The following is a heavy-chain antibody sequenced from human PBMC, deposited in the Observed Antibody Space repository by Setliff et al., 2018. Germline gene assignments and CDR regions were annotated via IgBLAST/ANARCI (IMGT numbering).Heavy chain of an antibody. CDR3: AASVGGAPYYYGLDV. V-gene: IGHV1-3*01. CDR1: GDTFNTYT. D-gene: IGHD2-15*01. CDR2: ITAGNGDT. J-gene: IGHJ6*02. Sequence: ASVKVSCKASGDTFNTYTLSWVRQAPGQSLEWMGWITAGNGDTKYSQKFQGRVTITRDTSASTFYMELSSLRSEDTALYSCAASVGGAPYYYGLDVWGQGTTVTVSS.